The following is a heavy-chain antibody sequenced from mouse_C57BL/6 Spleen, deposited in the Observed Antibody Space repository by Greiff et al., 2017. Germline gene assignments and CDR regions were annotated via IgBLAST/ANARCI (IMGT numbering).Heavy chain of an antibody. J-gene: IGHJ3*01. CDR1: GFTFSDYG. CDR2: ISSGSSTI. Sequence: EVKLVESGGGLVKPGGSLKLSCAASGFTFSDYGMHWVRQAPEKGLEWVAYISSGSSTIYYADTVKGRFPISRDNAKNTLFLQMTSLRSEETAMYYGAKNYYGSPTWFAYGGQGTLVAVSA. V-gene: IGHV5-17*01. CDR3: AKNYYGSPTWFAY. D-gene: IGHD1-1*01.